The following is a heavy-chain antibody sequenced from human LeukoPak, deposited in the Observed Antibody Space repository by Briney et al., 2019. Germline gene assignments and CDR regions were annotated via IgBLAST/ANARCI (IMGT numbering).Heavy chain of an antibody. V-gene: IGHV1-69*05. CDR1: GGTFSSYA. J-gene: IGHJ5*02. CDR2: IIPIFGTA. Sequence: GASVKVSCKASGGTFSSYAISWVRQAPGQGLEWMGGIIPIFGTANYAQKFQGRVTITTDESTSTAYMELSSLRSEDTAVYYCARVGYNWNYPFDPWGQGNLVTVSS. CDR3: ARVGYNWNYPFDP. D-gene: IGHD1-7*01.